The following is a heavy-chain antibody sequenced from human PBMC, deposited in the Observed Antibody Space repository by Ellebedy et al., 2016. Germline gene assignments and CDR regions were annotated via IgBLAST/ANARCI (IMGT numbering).Heavy chain of an antibody. CDR1: GFTFSSYW. J-gene: IGHJ4*01. V-gene: IGHV3-74*01. D-gene: IGHD2-21*02. CDR2: IKSDGTTT. CDR3: ARSPNCGGDCH. Sequence: HTGGSLRLSCAASGFTFSSYWMHWVRQAPGKGLEWVSNIKSDGTTTGYVDSVKGRFTISRDNAKNTLYLQMNSLRAEDTAVYYCARSPNCGGDCHWGQGTLVTVSS.